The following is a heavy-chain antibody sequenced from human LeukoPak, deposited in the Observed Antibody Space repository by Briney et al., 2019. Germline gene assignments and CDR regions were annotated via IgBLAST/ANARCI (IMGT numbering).Heavy chain of an antibody. V-gene: IGHV3-48*01. J-gene: IGHJ2*01. CDR1: GFTFSNYH. CDR3: ASRDYGDYVRFDL. Sequence: TGGSLRLSCAASGFTFSNYHMNWVRQAPGKGLEWVSYISSSSSTIYYADSVKGRFTISRDNAKNSLYLQMNSLRAEDTAVYYCASRDYGDYVRFDLWGRGTLVTVSS. CDR2: ISSSSSTI. D-gene: IGHD4-17*01.